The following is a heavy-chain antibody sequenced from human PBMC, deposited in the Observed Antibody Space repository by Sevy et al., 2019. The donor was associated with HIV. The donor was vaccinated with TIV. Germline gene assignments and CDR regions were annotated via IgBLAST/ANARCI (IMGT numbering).Heavy chain of an antibody. J-gene: IGHJ4*02. V-gene: IGHV1-24*01. CDR2: FDPEDGET. D-gene: IGHD3-10*01. CDR3: ATGRLDRGSYCY. Sequence: ASVKVSCKVSGYTLTELSMHWVRQAPGKGLEWMGGFDPEDGETIYAQKFQGRVTKTEDTSTDTAYMELSSLRSEDTAVYYCATGRLDRGSYCYWGQGTLVTVSS. CDR1: GYTLTELS.